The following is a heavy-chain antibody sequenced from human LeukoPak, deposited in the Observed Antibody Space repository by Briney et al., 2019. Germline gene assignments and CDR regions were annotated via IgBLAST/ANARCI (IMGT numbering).Heavy chain of an antibody. CDR2: IFSNDEK. V-gene: IGHV2-26*01. CDR3: ARIRNSGDMHPYFFLH. D-gene: IGHD2/OR15-2a*01. J-gene: IGHJ4*02. CDR1: RFSLSNARMG. Sequence: SGPTLVHPTESLTQTLTFSRFSLSNARMGVSWIRQPPGKALEWLAHIFSNDEKSYSTSLKNRLTISKDTSKSQLVLTMTNMDPVDTATYYCARIRNSGDMHPYFFLHWRRKTLDTVSS.